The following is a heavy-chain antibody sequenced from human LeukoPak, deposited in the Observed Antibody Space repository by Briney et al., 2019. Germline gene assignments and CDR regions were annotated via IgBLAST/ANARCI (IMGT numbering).Heavy chain of an antibody. J-gene: IGHJ4*02. CDR3: ARGSGYYDFWSGYYIPFEATEGYYYFDY. CDR1: GYTFTSYY. Sequence: GASVKVSCKASGYTFTSYYMHWVRQAPGQGLEWMGIINPSGGSTSYAQKFQGRVTMTRDTSTSTVYMELSSLRSEDTAVYYCARGSGYYDFWSGYYIPFEATEGYYYFDYWGQGTLVTVSS. CDR2: INPSGGST. V-gene: IGHV1-46*01. D-gene: IGHD3-3*01.